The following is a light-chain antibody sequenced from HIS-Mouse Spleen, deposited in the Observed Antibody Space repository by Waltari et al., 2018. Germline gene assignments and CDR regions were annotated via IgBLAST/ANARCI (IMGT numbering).Light chain of an antibody. CDR1: ALPKKY. Sequence: SYELTQPPPVSVSPGQTARITCSGDALPKKYAYWYQQKSGQAPVLVINEDSKRPSGIPERFSGSSSGTMATLTISGAQVEDEADYYCYSTDSSGNHRVFGGGTKLTVL. CDR3: YSTDSSGNHRV. J-gene: IGLJ2*01. CDR2: EDS. V-gene: IGLV3-10*01.